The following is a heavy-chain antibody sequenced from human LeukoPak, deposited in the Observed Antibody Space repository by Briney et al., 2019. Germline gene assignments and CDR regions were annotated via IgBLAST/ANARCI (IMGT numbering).Heavy chain of an antibody. Sequence: QAGGSLRLSCAASGFTFSSYSMNWVRQAPGKGLEWVSYISSSSSNIYYADSVKGRFTISRDNAKNSLYLQMNSLRAEDTAVYYCARGANYDFWSGYSNPFDYWGQGTLVTVSS. J-gene: IGHJ4*02. D-gene: IGHD3-3*01. CDR3: ARGANYDFWSGYSNPFDY. V-gene: IGHV3-48*04. CDR1: GFTFSSYS. CDR2: ISSSSSNI.